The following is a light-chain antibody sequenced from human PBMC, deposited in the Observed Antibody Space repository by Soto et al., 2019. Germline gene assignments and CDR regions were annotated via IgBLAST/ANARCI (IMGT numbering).Light chain of an antibody. Sequence: QSALTQPASVSGSPGQSITISCTGTSSDVGSYNLVSWYQQHPGKAPKLMIYEGSKRPPGVSNRFSGSKSGNTASLTISGLQAEDEADYSCCAYAGSSNFYVFGIGTKVTV. CDR2: EGS. CDR3: CAYAGSSNFYV. J-gene: IGLJ1*01. CDR1: SSDVGSYNL. V-gene: IGLV2-23*01.